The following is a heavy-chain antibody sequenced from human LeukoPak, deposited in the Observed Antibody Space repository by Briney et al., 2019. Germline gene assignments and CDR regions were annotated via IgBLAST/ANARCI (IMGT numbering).Heavy chain of an antibody. CDR3: ARGVRFLDT. V-gene: IGHV4-59*11. CDR2: IYYSGRT. Sequence: SETLSLTCTVSGGSISSHYWSWIRQPPGKGLEWIGYIYYSGRTNYNPSLKSRVTISVDTSKNQFSLKLSSVTAADTAVYYCARGVRFLDTWGQGTLVTVSS. CDR1: GGSISSHY. D-gene: IGHD3-3*01. J-gene: IGHJ4*02.